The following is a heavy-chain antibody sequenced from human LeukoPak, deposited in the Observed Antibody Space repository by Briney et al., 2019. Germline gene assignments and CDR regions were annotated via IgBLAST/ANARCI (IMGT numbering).Heavy chain of an antibody. CDR2: ISSASNTI. Sequence: GGSLRLSCAASGFTFSSYSMNWARQAPGKGLEWVSYISSASNTIYYADSVKGRFTISRDNAKNSLYLQMNSLRAEDTAMYYCAGDGWFGDYNWFDPWGQGTLVTVSS. V-gene: IGHV3-48*01. CDR1: GFTFSSYS. J-gene: IGHJ5*02. CDR3: AGDGWFGDYNWFDP. D-gene: IGHD3-10*01.